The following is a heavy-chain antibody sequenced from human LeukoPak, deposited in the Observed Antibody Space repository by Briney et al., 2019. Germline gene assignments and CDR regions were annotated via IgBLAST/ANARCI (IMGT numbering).Heavy chain of an antibody. CDR2: IYYSGST. V-gene: IGHV4-30-4*08. CDR3: ARVNNWNDAGAFDI. J-gene: IGHJ3*02. CDR1: GGSTSGGDYY. D-gene: IGHD1-1*01. Sequence: SETLSLTCTVSGGSTSGGDYYWSWIRQPPGKGLEWIGYIYYSGSTYYNPSLKSRVTLSVDTSKNPFSLKLSSVTAADTAVYYCARVNNWNDAGAFDIWGQGTMVTVSS.